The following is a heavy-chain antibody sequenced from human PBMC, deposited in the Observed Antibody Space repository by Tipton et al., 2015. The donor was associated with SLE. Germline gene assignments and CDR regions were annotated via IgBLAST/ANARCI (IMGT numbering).Heavy chain of an antibody. CDR1: GGSISSGGYY. V-gene: IGHV4-31*03. CDR3: ARSLSRKWTLDR. J-gene: IGHJ5*02. Sequence: TLSLTCTVSGGSISSGGYYWSWIRQSPGKGPEWIGYISYSGSTNYNSSLKSRLTISGDTSRNQLSLKLSSVTAADTAVYYCARSLSRKWTLDRWGQGTLVTVSS. CDR2: ISYSGST. D-gene: IGHD1-26*01.